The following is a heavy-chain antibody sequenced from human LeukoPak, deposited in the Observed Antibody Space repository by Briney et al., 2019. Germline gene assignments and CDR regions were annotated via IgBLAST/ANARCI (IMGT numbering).Heavy chain of an antibody. CDR3: ARERIAVAGTADNWFDP. J-gene: IGHJ5*02. Sequence: TSETLSLTCTVSGGSVSSGSYYWSWIRQPPGKGLEWIGYIYYSGSTNYNPSLRSRVTISVDTSKNQFSLKLSSVTAADTAVYYCARERIAVAGTADNWFDPWGQGTLVTVSS. CDR2: IYYSGST. V-gene: IGHV4-61*01. D-gene: IGHD6-19*01. CDR1: GGSVSSGSYY.